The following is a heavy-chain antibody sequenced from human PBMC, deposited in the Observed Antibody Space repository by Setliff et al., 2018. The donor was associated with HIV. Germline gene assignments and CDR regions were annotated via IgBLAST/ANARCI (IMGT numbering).Heavy chain of an antibody. V-gene: IGHV4-34*01. D-gene: IGHD3-3*01. CDR3: ARGLSIFGVATPGFYSFMDV. CDR1: GGSFSAYH. CDR2: LNHSGDI. Sequence: SETLSLTCAVYGGSFSAYHWSWIRQSPGKGLEWIGELNHSGDINQNPSLKSGFTLSVDTSKNQFSLRLTSVTAADTAVYYCARGLSIFGVATPGFYSFMDVWGKGTTVTVSS. J-gene: IGHJ6*03.